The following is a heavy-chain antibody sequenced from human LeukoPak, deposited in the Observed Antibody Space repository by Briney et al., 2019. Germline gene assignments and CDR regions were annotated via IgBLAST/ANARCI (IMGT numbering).Heavy chain of an antibody. D-gene: IGHD3-3*01. Sequence: PSETLSLTCTVSGGSISSYYWSWIRQPPGKGLEWIGYIYYSGSTNYNPSLKSRVTISVDTSKNQFSLKLSSVTAADTAVYYCARETPEHNSDFWSGYLRGYMDVWGKGTTVTVSS. J-gene: IGHJ6*03. V-gene: IGHV4-59*01. CDR1: GGSISSYY. CDR3: ARETPEHNSDFWSGYLRGYMDV. CDR2: IYYSGST.